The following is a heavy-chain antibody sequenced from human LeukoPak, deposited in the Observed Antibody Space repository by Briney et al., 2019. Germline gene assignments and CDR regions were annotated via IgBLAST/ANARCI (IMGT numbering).Heavy chain of an antibody. Sequence: ASVKVSCKASGYTFTSHDINWVRQATGQGLEWMGWTSPNSGDTGYAQKFQGRVTMTSDSSISTAYMELSSLRSEDTAIYYCMRTPPNWGFDYWGQGTLVTVSS. CDR2: TSPNSGDT. CDR3: MRTPPNWGFDY. J-gene: IGHJ4*02. D-gene: IGHD7-27*01. V-gene: IGHV1-8*01. CDR1: GYTFTSHD.